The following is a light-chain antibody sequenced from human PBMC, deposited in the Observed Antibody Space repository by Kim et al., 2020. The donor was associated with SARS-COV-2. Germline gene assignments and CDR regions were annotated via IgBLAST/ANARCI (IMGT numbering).Light chain of an antibody. V-gene: IGKV1-33*01. Sequence: ASVGDRVTITCQASQDISNYLNWYQQKPGKAPKLLIYDSSNLETGVPSRFSGSGSGTDFTFTISSLQPEDIATYYCQQYDNLPLYTFGQGTKLEI. CDR2: DSS. CDR1: QDISNY. J-gene: IGKJ2*01. CDR3: QQYDNLPLYT.